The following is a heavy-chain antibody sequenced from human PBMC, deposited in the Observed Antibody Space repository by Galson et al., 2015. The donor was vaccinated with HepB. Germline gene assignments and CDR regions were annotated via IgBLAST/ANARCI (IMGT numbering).Heavy chain of an antibody. Sequence: SLRLSCAASGFTFTSYAMSWIRQAPGKGLDWVSAISGNGGTTYYAGSVKGRFTISRDNSKSTLFLQMNSLRADDTAVYYCAKDCGYSSGCQGDYWGLGTLVTVSS. D-gene: IGHD6-19*01. CDR1: GFTFTSYA. CDR2: ISGNGGTT. CDR3: AKDCGYSSGCQGDY. V-gene: IGHV3-23*01. J-gene: IGHJ4*02.